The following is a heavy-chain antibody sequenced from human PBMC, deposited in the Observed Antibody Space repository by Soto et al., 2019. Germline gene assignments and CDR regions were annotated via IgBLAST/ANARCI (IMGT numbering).Heavy chain of an antibody. CDR1: GFTFSSYA. J-gene: IGHJ6*02. D-gene: IGHD3-22*01. V-gene: IGHV3-23*01. CDR2: ISGSGGST. Sequence: PGGSLRLSCAASGFTFSSYAMSWVRQAPGKGLEWVSAISGSGGSTYYADSVKGRFTISRDNSKNTLYLQMNSLRAEDTAVYYCAKEFVKYDKISGQRMDVWGQGTTVTVSS. CDR3: AKEFVKYDKISGQRMDV.